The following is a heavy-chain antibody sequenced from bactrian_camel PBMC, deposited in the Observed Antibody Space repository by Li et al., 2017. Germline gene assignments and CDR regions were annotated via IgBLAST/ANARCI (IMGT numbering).Heavy chain of an antibody. V-gene: IGHV3S1*01. J-gene: IGHJ6*01. CDR2: INVDGSK. CDR1: EFTSVSCG. CDR3: ATQGFVY. Sequence: HVQLVESGGGSVQAGESLALSCTGPEFTSVSCGMDWYRQAAGKRREWVSSINVDGSKTYAASVKGRFTISKDKAKATVTLQMNSLKSEDTALYYCATQGFVYWGQGTQVTVS.